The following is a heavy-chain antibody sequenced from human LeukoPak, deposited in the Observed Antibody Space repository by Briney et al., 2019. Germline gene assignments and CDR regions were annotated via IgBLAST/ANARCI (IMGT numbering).Heavy chain of an antibody. CDR2: ISGSGGST. Sequence: HPGGSLRLSCAASGFTFSSYAMSWVRQAPGRGLEWVSAISGSGGSTYYADSVKGRFTISRDNSKNTLYLQMNSLRAEDTAVYYCARDYNTMVRGVSRWFDPWGQGTLVTVSS. V-gene: IGHV3-23*01. D-gene: IGHD3-10*01. CDR1: GFTFSSYA. CDR3: ARDYNTMVRGVSRWFDP. J-gene: IGHJ5*02.